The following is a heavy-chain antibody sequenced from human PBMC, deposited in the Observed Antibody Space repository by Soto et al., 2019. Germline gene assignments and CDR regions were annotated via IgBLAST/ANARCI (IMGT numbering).Heavy chain of an antibody. V-gene: IGHV3-23*01. D-gene: IGHD3-16*02. J-gene: IGHJ4*02. CDR1: GFTFSSYA. CDR3: AKYSYDYVWGSYRVNYFDY. CDR2: ISGSGGST. Sequence: GVSLRLSCAASGFTFSSYAMSWVRQAPGKGLEWVSAISGSGGSTYYADSVKGRFTISRDNSKNTLYLQMNSLRAEDTAVYYCAKYSYDYVWGSYRVNYFDYWGQGTLVTVSS.